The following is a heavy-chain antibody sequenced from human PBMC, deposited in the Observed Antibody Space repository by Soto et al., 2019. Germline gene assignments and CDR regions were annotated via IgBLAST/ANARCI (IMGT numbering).Heavy chain of an antibody. V-gene: IGHV4-34*01. D-gene: IGHD3-3*01. CDR3: ARDKIFGYSYYGMDV. Sequence: SETLSLTCAVYGGSFSGYYWSWIRQPPGKGLEWIGEINHSGSTNYNPSLKSRVTISVDTHKKQFSLKLSSVTAADTAVYYCARDKIFGYSYYGMDVWGQRNTVT. CDR2: INHSGST. CDR1: GGSFSGYY. J-gene: IGHJ6*02.